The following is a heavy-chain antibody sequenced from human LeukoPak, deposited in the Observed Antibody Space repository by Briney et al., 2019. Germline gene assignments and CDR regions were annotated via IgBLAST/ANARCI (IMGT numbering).Heavy chain of an antibody. CDR1: GFIFSKFA. J-gene: IGHJ6*02. Sequence: GGSLRLSCAASGFIFSKFAIHWVRQAPGKGLEWVAVISYDGGHQYSADSVKGRFTLSRDNSKNTVYLQLNSLRAGDTAVYYCAKDRRMMSAYYGMDVWGQGTPVTVSS. CDR2: ISYDGGHQ. D-gene: IGHD3-16*01. CDR3: AKDRRMMSAYYGMDV. V-gene: IGHV3-30*04.